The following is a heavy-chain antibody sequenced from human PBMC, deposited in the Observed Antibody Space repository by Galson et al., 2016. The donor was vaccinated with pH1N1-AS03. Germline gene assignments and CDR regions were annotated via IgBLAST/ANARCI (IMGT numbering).Heavy chain of an antibody. CDR2: ISYDGSNK. CDR3: AKDPASGEVWDILGALNWFDP. V-gene: IGHV3-30*18. D-gene: IGHD1-26*01. Sequence: SLRLSCAASGFTFSSYGMHWVRQPPGKGLEWVAVISYDGSNKYYADSVKGRFTISRDNSKNTLYLQTNSLRAEDTAVYYCAKDPASGEVWDILGALNWFDPWGQGTLVTVSS. J-gene: IGHJ5*02. CDR1: GFTFSSYG.